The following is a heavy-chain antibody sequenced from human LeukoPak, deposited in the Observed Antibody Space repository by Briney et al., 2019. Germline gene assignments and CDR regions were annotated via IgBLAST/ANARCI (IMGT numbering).Heavy chain of an antibody. Sequence: ASVNVSCKASGYTFTSYGISWVRQAPGQGLEWMGWISAYNGNTNYAQKLQGRVTMTTDTSTSTAYMELRSLRSDDTAVYYCASSVYGDPHLAYYNGMDVWGQGTTVTVSS. D-gene: IGHD4-17*01. CDR1: GYTFTSYG. V-gene: IGHV1-18*01. J-gene: IGHJ6*02. CDR3: ASSVYGDPHLAYYNGMDV. CDR2: ISAYNGNT.